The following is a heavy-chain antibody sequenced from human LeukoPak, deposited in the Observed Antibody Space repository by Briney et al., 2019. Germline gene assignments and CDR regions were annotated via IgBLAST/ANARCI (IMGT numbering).Heavy chain of an antibody. D-gene: IGHD6-19*01. CDR1: GGTFSSYA. J-gene: IGHJ4*02. CDR3: ARDAGYSSGWYPFDY. Sequence: PQASVKVSCKASGGTFSSYAISWVRQAPGQGLEWMGRIIPTLGIANYAQKFQGRVTITADKSTSTAYMELSSLRSEDTAVYYCARDAGYSSGWYPFDYWGQGTLVTVSS. CDR2: IIPTLGIA. V-gene: IGHV1-69*04.